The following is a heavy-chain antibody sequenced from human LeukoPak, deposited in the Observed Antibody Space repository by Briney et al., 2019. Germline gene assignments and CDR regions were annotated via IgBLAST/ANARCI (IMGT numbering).Heavy chain of an antibody. V-gene: IGHV1-18*01. CDR3: ARARSIVGATTELDY. Sequence: ASVKVSCKASGYTFTSYGISWVRRATGQGLEWMGWISAYNGNTNYAQKLQGRVTMTTDTSTSTAYMELRSLRSDDTAVYYCARARSIVGATTELDYWGQGTLVTVSS. J-gene: IGHJ4*02. CDR1: GYTFTSYG. D-gene: IGHD1-26*01. CDR2: ISAYNGNT.